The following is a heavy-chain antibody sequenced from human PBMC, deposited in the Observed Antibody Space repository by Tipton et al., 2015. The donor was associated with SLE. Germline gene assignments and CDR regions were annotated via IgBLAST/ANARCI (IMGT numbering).Heavy chain of an antibody. CDR3: ASRGGDYYYYGMDV. J-gene: IGHJ6*02. V-gene: IGHV4-61*09. D-gene: IGHD3-10*01. Sequence: LRLSCTVSGGSISSGSYYWSWIRQPAGKGLEWIGHIYTSGSTNYNPSLKSRVTISVDTSKNQFSLKLSSVTAADTAVYYCASRGGDYYYYGMDVWGQGTTVTVSS. CDR1: GGSISSGSYY. CDR2: IYTSGST.